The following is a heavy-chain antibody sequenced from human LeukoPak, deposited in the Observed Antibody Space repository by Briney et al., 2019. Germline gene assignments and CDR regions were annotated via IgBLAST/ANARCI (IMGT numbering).Heavy chain of an antibody. J-gene: IGHJ5*02. D-gene: IGHD5-18*01. CDR3: ARDTAMVKFDP. Sequence: GGSLRLSCAASGFTFSSYGMHWVRQAPGKGLEWVAVISYDGSNKYYADSVKGRFTISRDNAKNSVYLQMNSLRAEDTAVYYCARDTAMVKFDPWGQGTLVTVSS. V-gene: IGHV3-30*03. CDR1: GFTFSSYG. CDR2: ISYDGSNK.